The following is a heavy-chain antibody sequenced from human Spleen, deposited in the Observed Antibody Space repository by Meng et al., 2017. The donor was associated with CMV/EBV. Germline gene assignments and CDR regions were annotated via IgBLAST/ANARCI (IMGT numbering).Heavy chain of an antibody. D-gene: IGHD3-22*01. CDR3: SSHYFDSDNTNDVFDI. CDR1: GGTFSYYA. Sequence: ASVKVSCKASGGTFSYYAVSWVRQAPGQGLEWMAWINPNSGDTKYTQKFEGRVTLTRDTSITTAYLEFRSLRSDDTAVYYCSSHYFDSDNTNDVFDIWGQGTMVTVSS. V-gene: IGHV1-2*02. J-gene: IGHJ3*02. CDR2: INPNSGDT.